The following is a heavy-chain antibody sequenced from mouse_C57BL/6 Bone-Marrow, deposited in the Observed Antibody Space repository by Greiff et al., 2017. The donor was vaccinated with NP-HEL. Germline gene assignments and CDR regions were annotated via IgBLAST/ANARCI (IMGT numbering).Heavy chain of an antibody. Sequence: LQPSVAVLVRPLASVPLSFTSSGFHFHDVFMHLLPHMPLQCLVWIGWIDPENGDPAYASTFQGKATITADTSSNTAYLQLSSLTSEDTAVYYCTCPELRGDGPRGYWGQGTTLTVSS. V-gene: IGHV14-4*01. CDR1: GFHFHDVF. D-gene: IGHD1-1*01. J-gene: IGHJ2*01. CDR2: IDPENGDP. CDR3: TCPELRGDGPRGY.